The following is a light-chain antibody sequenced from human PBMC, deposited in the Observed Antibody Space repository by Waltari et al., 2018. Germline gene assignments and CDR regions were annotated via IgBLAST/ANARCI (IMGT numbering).Light chain of an antibody. CDR1: SSDVGGYYS. J-gene: IGLJ2*01. Sequence: QSALTQPASVSGSPGPSIPISCTGTSSDVGGYYSFSWYQQHPGKVPNPVIYDVSNRPSGVSTRFSGSKSGNTASLTISGLQADDEADYYCSSFTRATTLIFGGGTKLTVL. CDR3: SSFTRATTLI. V-gene: IGLV2-14*03. CDR2: DVS.